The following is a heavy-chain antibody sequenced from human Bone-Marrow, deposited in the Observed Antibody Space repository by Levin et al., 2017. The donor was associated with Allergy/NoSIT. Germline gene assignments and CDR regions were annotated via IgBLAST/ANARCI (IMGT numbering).Heavy chain of an antibody. CDR3: AIDRVGGLDP. J-gene: IGHJ5*02. V-gene: IGHV1-58*02. Sequence: SGESLKISCKASGFTFGSAAIHWVRQAPGQGLEWIGWITFGGGNTRFAQKFQERVTFTRDFSTSTAYMEVSSLKFEDTAVYYCAIDRVGGLDPWGQGALVTVSS. CDR2: ITFGGGNT. D-gene: IGHD1-26*01. CDR1: GFTFGSAA.